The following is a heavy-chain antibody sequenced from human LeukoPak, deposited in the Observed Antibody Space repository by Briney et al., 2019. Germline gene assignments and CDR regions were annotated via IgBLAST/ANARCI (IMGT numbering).Heavy chain of an antibody. CDR2: IIPIFGTA. V-gene: IGHV1-69*05. Sequence: ASVKVSCKASGGTFSSYAISWVRQAPGQGLERMGGIIPIFGTANYAQKFQGRVTITTDESTSTAYMELSSLRSEDTAVYYCARAGGYYDSSGYYGDHDAFDIWGQGTMVTVSS. J-gene: IGHJ3*02. D-gene: IGHD3-22*01. CDR3: ARAGGYYDSSGYYGDHDAFDI. CDR1: GGTFSSYA.